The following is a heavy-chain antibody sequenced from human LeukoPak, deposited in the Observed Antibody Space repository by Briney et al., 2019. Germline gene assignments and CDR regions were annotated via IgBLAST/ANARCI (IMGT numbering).Heavy chain of an antibody. J-gene: IGHJ5*02. CDR3: ARGRYSAGDNWFDP. CDR2: INPNSGGT. CDR1: GYTFTGYY. D-gene: IGHD3-9*01. Sequence: ASVKVSCKASGYTFTGYYMHWVRQAPGQGLEWMGWINPNSGGTNYAQDFHGRVTMTRDTSISTAYMELSRLRSDDTAVYYCARGRYSAGDNWFDPWGQGTLVTVSS. V-gene: IGHV1-2*02.